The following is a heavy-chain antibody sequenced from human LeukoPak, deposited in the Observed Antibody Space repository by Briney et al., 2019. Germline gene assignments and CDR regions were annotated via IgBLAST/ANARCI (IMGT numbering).Heavy chain of an antibody. CDR3: ARDSATRINVFGRPRGDSGYNWLDP. J-gene: IGHJ5*02. Sequence: ASVKVSCKASGGTFSSYAISWVRQAPGQGLEWMGGIIPIFGTANYAQKFQGRVTMTTDTSTTTAYMELRSLRSDDTAVYYCARDSATRINVFGRPRGDSGYNWLDPWGQGTLVTVSS. CDR1: GGTFSSYA. V-gene: IGHV1-69*05. CDR2: IIPIFGTA. D-gene: IGHD2-21*02.